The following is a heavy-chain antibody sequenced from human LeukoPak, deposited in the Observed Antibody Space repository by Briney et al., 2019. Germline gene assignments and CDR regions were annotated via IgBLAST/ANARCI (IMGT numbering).Heavy chain of an antibody. D-gene: IGHD2-15*01. J-gene: IGHJ4*02. CDR1: GGSISSSYSY. Sequence: PSETLSLTCTVSGGSISSSYSYWGWIRQPPGKGLEWIGNIYYSGSTYYSPSLTSRVTVSVDTSENQFSLKLTSVTAADTAVYYCARDNEGYCSGGSCWGLWGQGTPVTVSS. CDR3: ARDNEGYCSGGSCWGL. CDR2: IYYSGST. V-gene: IGHV4-39*07.